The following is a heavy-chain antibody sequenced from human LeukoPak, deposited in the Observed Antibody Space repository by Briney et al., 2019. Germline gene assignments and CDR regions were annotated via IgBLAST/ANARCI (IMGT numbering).Heavy chain of an antibody. CDR1: GYTFTSYD. CDR2: VNPNSGNT. J-gene: IGHJ6*02. Sequence: GASVKVSCKASGYTFTSYDINWVRQATGQGLEWMGWVNPNSGNTGYVQKFQGRVTMTRNTSISTAYMELSSLRSEDTAVYYCARKGYDSSGYFAHYYYYYGMDVWGQGTTVTVSS. CDR3: ARKGYDSSGYFAHYYYYYGMDV. V-gene: IGHV1-8*01. D-gene: IGHD3-22*01.